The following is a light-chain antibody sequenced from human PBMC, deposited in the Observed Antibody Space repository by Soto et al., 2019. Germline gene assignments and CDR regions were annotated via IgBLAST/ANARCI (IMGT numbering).Light chain of an antibody. J-gene: IGLJ2*01. CDR1: SGYSNYK. V-gene: IGLV9-49*01. CDR2: VGTGGIVG. CDR3: GADHGSGSNSVV. Sequence: QSVLTQPPSASASLGASVTLTCTLSSGYSNYKVDWYQQRPGKGPRFVMRVGTGGIVGSKGDGIPDRFSVLGSGLNRYLTIKNIQEEDESDYHCGADHGSGSNSVVFGGGIKLTVL.